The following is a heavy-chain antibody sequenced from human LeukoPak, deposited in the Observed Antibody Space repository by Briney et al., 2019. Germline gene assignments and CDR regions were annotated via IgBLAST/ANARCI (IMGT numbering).Heavy chain of an antibody. Sequence: SETLSLTCAVSGGSIGSSSWWNWGRPPPGKGLEWFGKIYHDGDTNYNPSLKGRVTISVGNSKNQFSLNLNTVTATDADVYYCACRQRGKCSAGSGYSAFHGWGQGTLVTVSS. CDR2: IYHDGDT. CDR3: ACRQRGKCSAGSGYSAFHG. D-gene: IGHD2-15*01. V-gene: IGHV4-4*02. CDR1: GGSIGSSSW. J-gene: IGHJ4*02.